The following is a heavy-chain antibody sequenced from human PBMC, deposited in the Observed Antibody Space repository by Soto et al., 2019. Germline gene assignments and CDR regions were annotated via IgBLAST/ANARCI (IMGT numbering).Heavy chain of an antibody. J-gene: IGHJ6*03. Sequence: QVQLQESGPGLVKPSETLSLSCNVSGGSISGHYWSWVRQTPGKGLEWIGYIYYSGSTNYNPSLKSRVTISVGTSKNHFSLRLTSVTAADTAVYYCARGPYYDLIWNYYYMDVWGKGTTVTVS. CDR3: ARGPYYDLIWNYYYMDV. CDR1: GGSISGHY. V-gene: IGHV4-59*08. D-gene: IGHD3-16*01. CDR2: IYYSGST.